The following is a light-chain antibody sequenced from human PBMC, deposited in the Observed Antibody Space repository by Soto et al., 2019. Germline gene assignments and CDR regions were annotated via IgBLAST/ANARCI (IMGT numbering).Light chain of an antibody. V-gene: IGLV2-14*01. CDR3: NSYTHNNTLV. Sequence: QSVLTQPASVSGSPGQSITISCTGTSVDVGGYNFVSWYQCRPDTAPKLIIYEVSYRPSGVSNRFSGSKSGKTASLTISGLQAEDEADYHCNSYTHNNTLVFGGGTKLTVL. J-gene: IGLJ3*02. CDR2: EVS. CDR1: SVDVGGYNF.